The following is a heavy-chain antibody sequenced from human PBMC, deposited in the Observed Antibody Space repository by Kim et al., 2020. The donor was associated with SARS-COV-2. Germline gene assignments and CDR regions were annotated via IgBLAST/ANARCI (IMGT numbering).Heavy chain of an antibody. D-gene: IGHD3-10*01. V-gene: IGHV3-74*01. J-gene: IGHJ4*02. CDR3: ARVGAGGVF. Sequence: GGSLRLSCVASGFSFSSHWMHWVRQAPGKGLVWVSGINNDGGSTRYVDPVKGRFTISRDNTKNTLYLQMNSLRAEDTAVYYCARVGAGGVFWGQGTLVTVSS. CDR1: GFSFSSHW. CDR2: INNDGGST.